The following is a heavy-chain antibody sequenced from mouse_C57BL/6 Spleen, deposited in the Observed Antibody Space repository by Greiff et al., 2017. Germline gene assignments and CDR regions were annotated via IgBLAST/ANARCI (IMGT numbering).Heavy chain of an antibody. Sequence: EVPLVESGEGLVKPGGSLKLSCAASGFTFSSYAMSWVRQTPEKRLEWVAYISSGGDYIYYADTVKGRFTISRDNARNTLYLQMSSLKSEDTAMYYCTREGIYYGKKGYAMDYWGQGTSVTVSS. CDR2: ISSGGDYI. CDR1: GFTFSSYA. D-gene: IGHD2-1*01. V-gene: IGHV5-9-1*02. CDR3: TREGIYYGKKGYAMDY. J-gene: IGHJ4*01.